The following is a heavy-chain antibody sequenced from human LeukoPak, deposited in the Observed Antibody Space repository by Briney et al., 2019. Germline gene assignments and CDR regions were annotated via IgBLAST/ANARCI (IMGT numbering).Heavy chain of an antibody. CDR1: GFTFSGSA. J-gene: IGHJ4*02. Sequence: GGSLRLSCAASGFTFSGSALHWVRQASGKGLEWVGRIRSKTNNYATSYAASVKGRFTMSRDDSKNMVYLQMNSLKTEDTAVYYCTRLGQNDFWGQGTLATVSS. V-gene: IGHV3-73*01. CDR2: IRSKTNNYAT. CDR3: TRLGQNDF.